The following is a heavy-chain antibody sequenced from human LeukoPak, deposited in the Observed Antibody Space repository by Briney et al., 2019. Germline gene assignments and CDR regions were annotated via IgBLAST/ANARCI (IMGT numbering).Heavy chain of an antibody. CDR3: ARDYGYCSSTSCYNGGLQPFDY. CDR1: GYTFTSYG. Sequence: ASVKVSCKASGYTFTSYGISWVRQAPGQGLEWMGWISAYNGNTNYAQKLQGSVIMTTDTSTSTAYMELRSLRSDDTAVYYCARDYGYCSSTSCYNGGLQPFDYWGQGTLVTVSS. D-gene: IGHD2-2*03. V-gene: IGHV1-18*01. J-gene: IGHJ4*02. CDR2: ISAYNGNT.